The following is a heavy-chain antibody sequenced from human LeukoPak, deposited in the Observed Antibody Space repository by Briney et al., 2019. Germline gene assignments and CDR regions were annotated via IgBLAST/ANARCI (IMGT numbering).Heavy chain of an antibody. CDR1: GFTPSDYT. V-gene: IGHV3-23*01. CDR3: AKDRYCSSTNCPYDY. J-gene: IGHJ4*02. CDR2: ISVSDST. D-gene: IGHD2-2*01. Sequence: GGSLRLSCADSGFTPSDYTMNWVREAPGKGLEWVSGISVSDSTYYADSVKGRFTMSRDNSNNMLYLQMNSLRAEDTAVYYCAKDRYCSSTNCPYDYWGQGTLVTVSS.